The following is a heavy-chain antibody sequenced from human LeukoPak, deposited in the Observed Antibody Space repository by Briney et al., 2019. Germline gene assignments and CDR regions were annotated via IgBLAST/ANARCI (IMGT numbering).Heavy chain of an antibody. V-gene: IGHV4-4*07. Sequence: PSETLSLTCTVSGGSISGYFWSWIRQPAGKGLEWIGRIYTSGSTNYNPSLKSRVTMSVDTSKNHFSLNLRSVTAADTAVYYSARGHRYSYTHWGQGTLVTVSS. D-gene: IGHD5-18*01. CDR2: IYTSGST. CDR3: ARGHRYSYTH. CDR1: GGSISGYF. J-gene: IGHJ4*02.